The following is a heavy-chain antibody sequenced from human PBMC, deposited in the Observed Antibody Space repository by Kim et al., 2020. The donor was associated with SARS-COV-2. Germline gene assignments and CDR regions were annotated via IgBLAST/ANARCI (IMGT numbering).Heavy chain of an antibody. CDR3: TTVRHSRPY. Sequence: GTTDYAAPVKGRFTISRDDSKNTLYLQMNSLKTEDTAVYYCTTVRHSRPYWGQGTLVTVSS. J-gene: IGHJ4*02. D-gene: IGHD6-13*01. CDR2: GTT. V-gene: IGHV3-15*01.